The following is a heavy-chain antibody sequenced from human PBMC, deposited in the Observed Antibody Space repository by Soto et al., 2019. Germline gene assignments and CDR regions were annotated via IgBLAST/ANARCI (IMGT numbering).Heavy chain of an antibody. D-gene: IGHD3-10*01. V-gene: IGHV1-8*01. CDR1: GYTFTSYD. CDR3: ARNYYGSWRGYYYYGMDV. CDR2: MNPNSGNT. J-gene: IGHJ6*02. Sequence: QVQLVQSGAEVKKPGASVKVSCKASGYTFTSYDINWVRQATGQGLEWLGWMNPNSGNTDYAQRFQGRVTMTRNTSLGTAYMELSSLRSEDTAVYYCARNYYGSWRGYYYYGMDVWGQGTTVTVSS.